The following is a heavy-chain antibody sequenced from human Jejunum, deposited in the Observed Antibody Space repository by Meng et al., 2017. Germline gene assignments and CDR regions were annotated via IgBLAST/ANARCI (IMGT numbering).Heavy chain of an antibody. D-gene: IGHD3-22*01. Sequence: QLQLPVSGPGRVKPSGTLSLTCTVSGESITTNTYWSWVRQSPEKGLEWIGQIDHRGSPYYNPSLKSRVTMSVDKSKSQVSLQLTSVTAADTAVYYCAKHGGYYQHYWGQGTLVTVSS. CDR2: IDHRGSP. CDR3: AKHGGYYQHY. CDR1: GESITTNTY. V-gene: IGHV4-4*02. J-gene: IGHJ4*02.